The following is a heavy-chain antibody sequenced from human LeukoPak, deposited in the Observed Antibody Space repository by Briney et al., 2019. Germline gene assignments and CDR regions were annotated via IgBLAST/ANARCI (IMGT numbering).Heavy chain of an antibody. CDR2: LNGDGSST. CDR3: ARERWNSEAFDI. CDR1: GFSFSSYW. J-gene: IGHJ3*02. V-gene: IGHV3-74*01. Sequence: GGSLRLSCAASGFSFSSYWMHWVHQAPGKGLVWVSRLNGDGSSTSYLDSVRGRLTITRDNTKNTLYLHMNSLRAEDTGVYYCARERWNSEAFDIWGQGTVVTVSS. D-gene: IGHD1-7*01.